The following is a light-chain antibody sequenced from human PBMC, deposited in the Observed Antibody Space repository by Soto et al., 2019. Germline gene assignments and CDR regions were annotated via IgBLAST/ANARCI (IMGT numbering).Light chain of an antibody. CDR3: QVYGNLPIT. CDR2: GTS. V-gene: IGKV3-20*01. CDR1: QSVSSN. Sequence: EVVVAMSLATVPLSAEERATLSCRASQSVSSNLAWYQQKPGQAPRLLIYGTSSRATGIPDRFIGSGSGTDFTLTSSILEPEDLAVYYCQVYGNLPITFAEGRRLEIK. J-gene: IGKJ5*01.